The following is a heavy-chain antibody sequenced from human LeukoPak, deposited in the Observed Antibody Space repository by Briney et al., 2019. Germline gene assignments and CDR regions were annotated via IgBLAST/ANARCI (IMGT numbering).Heavy chain of an antibody. J-gene: IGHJ4*02. CDR1: GFTFSSYS. V-gene: IGHV3-53*01. CDR3: ARVATGWGVDYFDY. CDR2: IYSGGST. D-gene: IGHD3-9*01. Sequence: GGSLRLSCAASGFTFSSYSMNWVRQAPGKGLEWVSVIYSGGSTYYADSVKGRFTISRDNSKNTLYLQMNSLRAEDTAVYYCARVATGWGVDYFDYWGQGTLVTVSS.